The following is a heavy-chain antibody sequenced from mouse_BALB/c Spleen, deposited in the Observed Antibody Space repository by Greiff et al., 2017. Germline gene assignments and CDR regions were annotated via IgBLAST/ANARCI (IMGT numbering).Heavy chain of an antibody. J-gene: IGHJ4*01. CDR1: GYTFSSYW. Sequence: QVQLQQSGAELMKPGASVKISCKATGYTFSSYWIEWVKQRPGHGLEWIGEILPGSGSTNYNEKFKGKATFTADTSSNTAYMQLSSLTSEDSAVYYCARGNSHYYAMDYWGQGTSVTVSS. CDR3: ARGNSHYYAMDY. D-gene: IGHD2-1*01. CDR2: ILPGSGST. V-gene: IGHV1-9*01.